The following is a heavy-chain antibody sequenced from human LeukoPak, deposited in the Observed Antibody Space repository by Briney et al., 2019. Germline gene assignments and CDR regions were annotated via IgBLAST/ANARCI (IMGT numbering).Heavy chain of an antibody. CDR2: MSVITGRT. Sequence: GGSLILSCSASGFISSSYAMHWVRQAPGKRLEYVSAMSVITGRTFYADSVEGRFTISRDNSGNTLYLQMTSLRLEDTAVYYCVKPARGSGIQYGFDSWGQGTLVTVSS. CDR1: GFISSSYA. V-gene: IGHV3-64D*06. D-gene: IGHD3-10*01. J-gene: IGHJ4*02. CDR3: VKPARGSGIQYGFDS.